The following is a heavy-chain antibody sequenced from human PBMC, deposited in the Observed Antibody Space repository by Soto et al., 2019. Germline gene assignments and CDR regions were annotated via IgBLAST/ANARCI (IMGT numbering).Heavy chain of an antibody. J-gene: IGHJ4*02. CDR1: GGTFSSYA. V-gene: IGHV1-69*13. Sequence: GASVKVSCKASGGTFSSYAISWVRQAPGQGLVWMGGIIPIFGTANYAQKFQGRVTMTADASTSTAYMELSSLRSEDTAVYYCARGRGLRFLEWFDGLHDYWGQGTLVTVSS. D-gene: IGHD3-3*01. CDR2: IIPIFGTA. CDR3: ARGRGLRFLEWFDGLHDY.